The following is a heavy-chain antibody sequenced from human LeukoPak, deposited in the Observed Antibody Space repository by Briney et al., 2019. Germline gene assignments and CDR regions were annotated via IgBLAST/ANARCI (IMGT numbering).Heavy chain of an antibody. J-gene: IGHJ4*02. CDR3: ARMTTGHDY. D-gene: IGHD4-17*01. CDR1: GTPFSPYY. Sequence: SEPLSLTCGVSGTPFSPYYWSWIRQTPGKGLEWIGEVNHSGYTNMNPSLKSRVTISVDTSKNQFSLMLTSVTAADTAVYFCARMTTGHDYWGQGTLVTVSS. V-gene: IGHV4-34*01. CDR2: VNHSGYT.